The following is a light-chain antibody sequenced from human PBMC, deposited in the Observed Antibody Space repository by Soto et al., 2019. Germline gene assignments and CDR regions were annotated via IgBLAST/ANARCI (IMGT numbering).Light chain of an antibody. J-gene: IGLJ3*02. CDR2: EVN. CDR3: TSYTXXXTXX. Sequence: QAVLTQPASVSGSPGQSITISCIGTSSDVGGYNYVSWYQQHXXXAPKLMIYEVNNRPSGVSNRFSGSKSGNTASLTISGXQAEDEADYYCTSYTXXXTXXFGGGTKLTVL. V-gene: IGLV2-14*01. CDR1: SSDVGGYNY.